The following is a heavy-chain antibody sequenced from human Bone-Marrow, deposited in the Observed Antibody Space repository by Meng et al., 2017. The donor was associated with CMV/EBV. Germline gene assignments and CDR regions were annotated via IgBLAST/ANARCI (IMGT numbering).Heavy chain of an antibody. CDR2: IRGSGATT. D-gene: IGHD2/OR15-2a*01. CDR1: GFAFSTYA. Sequence: GGSLRLSCAASGFAFSTYAMTWVRLPPGKGLDWVSTIRGSGATTYHADSVKGRFTISRDNSRNTLYLQMNSRRAEDTAVDYCARGSTGTTSLDSWGHGTLVTVSS. V-gene: IGHV3-23*01. J-gene: IGHJ5*01. CDR3: ARGSTGTTSLDS.